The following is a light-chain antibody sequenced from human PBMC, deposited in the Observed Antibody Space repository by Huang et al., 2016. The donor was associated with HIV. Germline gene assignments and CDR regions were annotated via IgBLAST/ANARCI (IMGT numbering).Light chain of an antibody. V-gene: IGKV3-15*01. CDR2: GAS. CDR3: QQSYSTPST. J-gene: IGKJ1*01. Sequence: EIVMTQSPATLSVSPGERATLSCRASQSVSSNLAWYQQKPGQAPRLLIYGASTRATGIPARFSGSGSGTDFTLTISSLQPEDFATYYCQQSYSTPSTFGQGTKVEIK. CDR1: QSVSSN.